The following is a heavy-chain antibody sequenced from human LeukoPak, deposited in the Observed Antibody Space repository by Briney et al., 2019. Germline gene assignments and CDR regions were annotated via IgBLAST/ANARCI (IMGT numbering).Heavy chain of an antibody. V-gene: IGHV1-69*13. CDR2: IIPSFDTT. CDR3: ARAPRNWGFDY. CDR1: GYAFTSYH. J-gene: IGHJ4*02. Sequence: SVKVSCKASGYAFTSYHIHWMRQAPGQGLEWMGNIIPSFDTTNYAQKFQDRVTITADETASTAYMDLSSLRSEDTAVYYCARAPRNWGFDYWGQGTLVTVSS. D-gene: IGHD7-27*01.